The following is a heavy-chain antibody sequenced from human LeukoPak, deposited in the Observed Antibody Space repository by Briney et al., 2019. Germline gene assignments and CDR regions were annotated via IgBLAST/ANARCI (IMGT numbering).Heavy chain of an antibody. J-gene: IGHJ4*02. Sequence: ASVKVSCKASGGTFSTYAISWVRQAPGQGLEWMGWIIANSGGTNYTQKFQGSVTMTRDTSISTAYMELSRLRSDDTAVYYCAKSMAGNYYFDHWGQGTLVTVSS. CDR1: GGTFSTYA. D-gene: IGHD5-24*01. CDR3: AKSMAGNYYFDH. CDR2: IIANSGGT. V-gene: IGHV1-2*02.